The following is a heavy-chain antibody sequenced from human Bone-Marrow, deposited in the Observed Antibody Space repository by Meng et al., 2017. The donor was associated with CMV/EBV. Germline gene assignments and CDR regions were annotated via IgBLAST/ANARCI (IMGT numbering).Heavy chain of an antibody. CDR3: ATDLTGGYCDSTGCYQVDP. CDR1: FTDYY. J-gene: IGHJ5*02. V-gene: IGHV1-69-2*01. Sequence: FTDYYMPWVPQCPGKGLAWMVLVGPEGGGAIYAGRFQGGVPVTADTSTGAAYMELSSLRSEDTAVYYCATDLTGGYCDSTGCYQVDPWGQGTLVTVSS. CDR2: VGPEGGGA. D-gene: IGHD2-2*01.